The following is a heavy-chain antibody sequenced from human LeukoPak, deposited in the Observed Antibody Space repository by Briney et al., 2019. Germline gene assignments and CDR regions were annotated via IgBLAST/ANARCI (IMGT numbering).Heavy chain of an antibody. J-gene: IGHJ4*02. CDR3: ARGFFDYVWGSYRSISFDH. V-gene: IGHV3-21*01. CDR2: ISSSSSYI. D-gene: IGHD3-16*02. Sequence: KTGGSLRLSCAASGFTFSSYSMNWVRQAPGKGLEWVSSISSSSSYIYYADSVKGRFTISRDNAKNSLYLQMNSLRAEDTAVYYCARGFFDYVWGSYRSISFDHWGQGTLVTVSS. CDR1: GFTFSSYS.